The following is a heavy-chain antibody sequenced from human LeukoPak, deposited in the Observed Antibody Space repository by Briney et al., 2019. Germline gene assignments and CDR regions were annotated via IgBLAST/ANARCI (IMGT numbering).Heavy chain of an antibody. CDR1: GYSISSGYY. CDR3: XXXAXXXXVIVAPARGYFDY. V-gene: IGHV4-38-2*01. CDR2: VYNRVST. D-gene: IGHD6-13*01. J-gene: IGHJ4*02. Sequence: SETLSLTCDVSGYSISSGYYWGWIRQPPGKGLEWIGSVYNRVSTYYNPSLKRRGTISVDTSKNQVSLRPSSVTAAKTAAYYSXXXAXXXXVIVAPARGYFDYWGQGILVTVSS.